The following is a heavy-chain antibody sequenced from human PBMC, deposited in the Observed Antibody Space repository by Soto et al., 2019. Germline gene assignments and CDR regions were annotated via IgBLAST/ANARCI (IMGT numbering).Heavy chain of an antibody. CDR2: ISYDGSNK. J-gene: IGHJ4*02. CDR1: GFTFSSYG. CDR3: AKDLGGWYYFDY. D-gene: IGHD6-19*01. V-gene: IGHV3-30*18. Sequence: GGSLRLSCAASGFTFSSYGMHWVRQAPGKGLEWVAVISYDGSNKYYADSVKGRFTISRDNSKNTLYLQMNSLRAEDTAVYYCAKDLGGWYYFDYWGQGTLVTVSS.